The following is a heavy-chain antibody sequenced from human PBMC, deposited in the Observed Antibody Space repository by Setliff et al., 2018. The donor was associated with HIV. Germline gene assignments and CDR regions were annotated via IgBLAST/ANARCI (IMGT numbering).Heavy chain of an antibody. CDR2: INAGYGNT. CDR1: GYTFTSHA. J-gene: IGHJ6*03. D-gene: IGHD6-19*01. Sequence: ASVKVSCKASGYTFTSHAMHWVRQAPGQSLEWMGWINAGYGNTKYSQTFQDRVTITRDTSASTVYMELGSLRSEDTAIYYCARDGGPGSGWGDYSYYFSMDVWGKGTTVTVSS. V-gene: IGHV1-3*01. CDR3: ARDGGPGSGWGDYSYYFSMDV.